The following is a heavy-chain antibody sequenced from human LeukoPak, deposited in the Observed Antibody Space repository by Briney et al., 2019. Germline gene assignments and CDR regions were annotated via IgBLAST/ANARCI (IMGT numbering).Heavy chain of an antibody. CDR1: GFTFNTYS. J-gene: IGHJ4*02. D-gene: IGHD3-16*01. V-gene: IGHV3-21*01. CDR2: ISDRGSYI. CDR3: ARESDWGFFDY. Sequence: PGGSLRLSCTASGFTFNTYSMNWVRQAPGKGLEWVASISDRGSYIYYTDSVKGRFTITRDNAKNSLYLQMNSLRAEDTAVYYCARESDWGFFDYWGQGTLVTVSS.